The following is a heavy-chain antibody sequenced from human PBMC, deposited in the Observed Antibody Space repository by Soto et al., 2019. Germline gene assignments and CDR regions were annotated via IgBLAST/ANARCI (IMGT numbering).Heavy chain of an antibody. CDR2: IYYSGST. V-gene: IGHV4-59*06. J-gene: IGHJ4*02. Sequence: SETLSLTCTVSGGSISSYYWSWIRQHPGKGLEWIGYIYYSGSTYYNPSLKSRVTISVDTSKNQFSLKLSSVTAADTAVYYCARHESSGWYYFDYWGQGTLVTVA. CDR1: GGSISSYY. CDR3: ARHESSGWYYFDY. D-gene: IGHD6-19*01.